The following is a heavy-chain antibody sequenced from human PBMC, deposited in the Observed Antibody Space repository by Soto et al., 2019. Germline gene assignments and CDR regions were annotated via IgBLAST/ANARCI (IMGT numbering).Heavy chain of an antibody. D-gene: IGHD3-10*01. CDR2: VYYSGIT. CDR1: GGSVSSSDYY. J-gene: IGHJ4*02. Sequence: SGTLSLTCTVSGGSVSSSDYYWGWIRQPPGKGLEWIGSVYYSGITYYNPSLKSRVTISVDTPKNQFSLRLRSVTAADTAVYYCARHQDSYYKDHFDYWGQGALVIVSA. V-gene: IGHV4-39*01. CDR3: ARHQDSYYKDHFDY.